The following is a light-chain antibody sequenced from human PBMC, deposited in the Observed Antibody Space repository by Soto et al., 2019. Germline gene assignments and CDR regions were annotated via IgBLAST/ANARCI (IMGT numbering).Light chain of an antibody. CDR3: QQYRA. V-gene: IGKV3-20*01. CDR2: GAS. J-gene: IGKJ1*01. Sequence: EVVLTQSPGTLSLSPGERATLSCRASQSVRNSYLAWYQQKPGQAPRLLIYGASSRATGIPDRFSGSGSGTDFTLTISRLEPEDFAVYYCQQYRAFGQGTKVDIK. CDR1: QSVRNSY.